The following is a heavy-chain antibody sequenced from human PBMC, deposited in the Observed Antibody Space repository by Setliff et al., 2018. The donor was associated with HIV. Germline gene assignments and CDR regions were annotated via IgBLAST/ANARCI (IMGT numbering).Heavy chain of an antibody. CDR2: VWDDGGNK. J-gene: IGHJ4*02. V-gene: IGHV3-33*03. D-gene: IGHD5-12*01. CDR3: AKVGREYNGYDLTFDS. Sequence: HPGGSLRLSCAASGFTFSNYGMHWVRQAPGKGLEWVAAVWDDGGNKYYADSVKGRFTISRDNSKNTLNLQMNSLRAEDTAMYYCAKVGREYNGYDLTFDSWGQGTLVTVSS. CDR1: GFTFSNYG.